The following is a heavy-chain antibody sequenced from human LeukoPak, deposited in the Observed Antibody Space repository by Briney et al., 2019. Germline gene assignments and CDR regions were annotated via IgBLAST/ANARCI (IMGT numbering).Heavy chain of an antibody. CDR1: GGSISSYY. J-gene: IGHJ6*03. CDR2: IYYSGST. CDR3: ARETMSGYCSSTSCYDAAYYYYYMDV. Sequence: SETLSLTCTVSGGSISSYYWSWIRQPPGKGLEWIGYIYYSGSTNYNPSLKSRVTISVDTSKNQFSLKLSSVTAADTAVYYCARETMSGYCSSTSCYDAAYYYYYMDVWGKGTTVTISS. V-gene: IGHV4-59*12. D-gene: IGHD2-2*01.